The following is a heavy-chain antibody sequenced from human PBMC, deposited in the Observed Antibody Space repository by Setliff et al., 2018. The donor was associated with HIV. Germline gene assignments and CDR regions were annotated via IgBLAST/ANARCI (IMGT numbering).Heavy chain of an antibody. D-gene: IGHD7-27*01. Sequence: PGGSLRLSCAASGFTFSHAWMSWVRQVPGKGLEWVGHVKSEGDGGATAYAAPLKGRFTISRDDSKNTLYLQMDSLSTEDTAVYYCILLGMHGAFDIWGQGTMVTVSS. CDR3: ILLGMHGAFDI. J-gene: IGHJ3*02. CDR2: VKSEGDGGAT. V-gene: IGHV3-15*01. CDR1: GFTFSHAW.